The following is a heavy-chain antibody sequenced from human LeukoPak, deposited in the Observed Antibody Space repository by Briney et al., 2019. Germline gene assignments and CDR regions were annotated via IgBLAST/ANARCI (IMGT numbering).Heavy chain of an antibody. CDR1: GFTFSSYG. J-gene: IGHJ4*02. D-gene: IGHD6-19*01. CDR2: IRYDGSNK. Sequence: PGGSLRLSCAASGFTFSSYGMHWVRQAPGKGLEWVAFIRYDGSNKYYADSVKGRFTISRDSSKNTLFLEMNSLRVEDTAVYYCAERHTTGWYLFDYWGQGTLVTVSS. CDR3: AERHTTGWYLFDY. V-gene: IGHV3-30*02.